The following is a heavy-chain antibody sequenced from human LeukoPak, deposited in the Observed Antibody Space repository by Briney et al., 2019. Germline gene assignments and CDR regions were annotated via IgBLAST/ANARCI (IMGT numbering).Heavy chain of an antibody. V-gene: IGHV4-59*08. CDR2: ISDGGVT. CDR1: GGSISTYY. J-gene: IGHJ4*02. Sequence: PSDTLSLTCNVSGGSISTYYWSWIRQPPGKGLEWIGYISDGGVTSYNPSLKGRVTISVDSPKNRFSLRLTSLTAVDTALYYCARHGGTLDYFDYWGPGSLVTVSS. CDR3: ARHGGTLDYFDY. D-gene: IGHD1-26*01.